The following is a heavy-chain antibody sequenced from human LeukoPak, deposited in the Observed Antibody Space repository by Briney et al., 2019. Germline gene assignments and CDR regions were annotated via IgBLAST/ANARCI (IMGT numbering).Heavy chain of an antibody. Sequence: SQTLSLTCAISGDSVSSNSAAWNWIRQSPRMAFEGMGRHYERSKWYNDCAVSVKSRIPINPDTSKHQFSLQLNSVTPEDTAVYYCARDYCSGGSCYSDAFDIWGRGTMVTVSS. V-gene: IGHV6-1*01. CDR3: ARDYCSGGSCYSDAFDI. CDR1: GDSVSSNSAA. J-gene: IGHJ3*02. CDR2: HYERSKWYN. D-gene: IGHD2-15*01.